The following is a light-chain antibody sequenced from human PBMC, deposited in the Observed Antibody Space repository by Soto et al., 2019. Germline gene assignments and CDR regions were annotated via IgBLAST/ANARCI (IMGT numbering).Light chain of an antibody. CDR3: QQRSNWLSIT. J-gene: IGKJ5*01. Sequence: EIVMTQSPATLTLSPGERATLSCRANQSLGNNIAWYQQKPGQAPRLLIYGASTGATGLPARFSGSGSGTDFTLTISSLEPEDFAVYYCQQRSNWLSITFGQGTRLEIK. CDR1: QSLGNN. CDR2: GAS. V-gene: IGKV3-11*01.